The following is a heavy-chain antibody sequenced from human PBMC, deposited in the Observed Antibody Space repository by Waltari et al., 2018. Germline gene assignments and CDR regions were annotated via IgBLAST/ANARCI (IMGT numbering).Heavy chain of an antibody. J-gene: IGHJ4*02. CDR2: ISSDINVI. CDR3: ARELDHIKDDY. Sequence: EVQLVESGGGLVQHGGSLRLSCAVSGFTFNNYHMNWVRLAPGRGLEWLSYISSDINVIYYSDSVRGRFTVSRDNAKSSLFLQMNSLRAEDTAVYYCARELDHIKDDYWGQGTLVTVSS. D-gene: IGHD3-3*02. CDR1: GFTFNNYH. V-gene: IGHV3-48*04.